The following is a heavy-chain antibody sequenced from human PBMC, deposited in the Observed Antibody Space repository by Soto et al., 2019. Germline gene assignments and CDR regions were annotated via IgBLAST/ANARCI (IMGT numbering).Heavy chain of an antibody. CDR2: MNPNSGNT. D-gene: IGHD3-3*01. J-gene: IGHJ3*02. CDR3: ARGQYDFWSVLVEEAFDI. CDR1: GYTSTSYD. Sequence: ASVKVSCKASGYTSTSYDINWVRQATGQGLEWMGWMNPNSGNTGYAQKFQGRVTMTRNTSISTAYMELSSLRSEDTAVYYCARGQYDFWSVLVEEAFDIWGQGTMVTVSS. V-gene: IGHV1-8*01.